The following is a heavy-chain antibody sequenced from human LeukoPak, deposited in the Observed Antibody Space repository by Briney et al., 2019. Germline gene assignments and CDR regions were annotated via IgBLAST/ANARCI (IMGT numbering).Heavy chain of an antibody. D-gene: IGHD1-26*01. Sequence: SQTLSLTCTVSGGSISSGDYYWSWIRQPPGEGLEWIGYIYYSGSTYYNPSLKSRVTISVDTSKNQFSLKLSSVTAADTAVYYCARNNPGAGGGFDYWGQGTLVTVSS. J-gene: IGHJ4*02. CDR2: IYYSGST. CDR1: GGSISSGDYY. CDR3: ARNNPGAGGGFDY. V-gene: IGHV4-30-4*08.